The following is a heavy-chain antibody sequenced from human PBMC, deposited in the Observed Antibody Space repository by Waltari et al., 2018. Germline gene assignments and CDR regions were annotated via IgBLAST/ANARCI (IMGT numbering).Heavy chain of an antibody. V-gene: IGHV3-23*01. J-gene: IGHJ6*02. CDR1: GFTFSRYA. Sequence: EVQLLESGGGLVQPGGSLRLSCAASGFTFSRYAMSWVRQAPGKGLEWVSAISGSGGSTYYADSVKGRFTISRDNSKNTLYLQMNSLRAEDTAVYYCASCGASGSYGVWYYGMDVWGQGTTVTVSS. CDR2: ISGSGGST. D-gene: IGHD1-26*01. CDR3: ASCGASGSYGVWYYGMDV.